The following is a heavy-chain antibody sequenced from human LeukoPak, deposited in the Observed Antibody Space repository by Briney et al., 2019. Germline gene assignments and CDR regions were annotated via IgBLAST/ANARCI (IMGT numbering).Heavy chain of an antibody. CDR3: ARGYYDSSGEFDY. J-gene: IGHJ4*02. Sequence: GGSLRLSCAASGFTFRSNYMSWVRQAPGKGLEWVSVIYSGGSTYYADSVKGRFTISRDNSKNTLYLQVNSLRAEDTAVYYCARGYYDSSGEFDYWGQGTLVTVSS. D-gene: IGHD3-22*01. CDR1: GFTFRSNY. V-gene: IGHV3-66*01. CDR2: IYSGGST.